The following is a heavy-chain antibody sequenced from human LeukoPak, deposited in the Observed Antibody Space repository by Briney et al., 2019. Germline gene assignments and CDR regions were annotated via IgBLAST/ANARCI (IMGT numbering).Heavy chain of an antibody. CDR2: IGGSGGST. V-gene: IGHV3-23*01. CDR1: GFTFSSYA. J-gene: IGHJ5*02. D-gene: IGHD2-15*01. CDR3: AKDLRAPRQYCSGGSCPNWFDP. Sequence: GGSLRLSCAASGFTFSSYAMSWVRQAPGKGLEWVAAIGGSGGSTYYADSVKGRFTISRDNSKNTLYLQMNSLRAEDTAVYYCAKDLRAPRQYCSGGSCPNWFDPWGQGTLVTVSS.